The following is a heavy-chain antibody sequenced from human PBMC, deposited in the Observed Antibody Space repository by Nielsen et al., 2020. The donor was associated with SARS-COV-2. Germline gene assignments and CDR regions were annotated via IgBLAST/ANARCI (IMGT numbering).Heavy chain of an antibody. Sequence: ASVKVSCKASEYTFTSSDINWLRQATGQRLEWMGWMKPNSGEAGYAQKFQGRVTMTRDTSISTAYMELSSLRSEDTAVYYCARAPDYYASGTYDAFDIWGQGTLVTVSS. CDR3: ARAPDYYASGTYDAFDI. J-gene: IGHJ3*02. V-gene: IGHV1-8*01. CDR2: MKPNSGEA. CDR1: EYTFTSSD. D-gene: IGHD2-8*01.